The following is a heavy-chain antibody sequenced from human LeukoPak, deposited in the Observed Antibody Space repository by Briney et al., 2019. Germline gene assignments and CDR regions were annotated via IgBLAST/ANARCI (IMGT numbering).Heavy chain of an antibody. CDR2: INHSGST. CDR3: ARDPGRFGDYYYMDV. D-gene: IGHD3-10*01. J-gene: IGHJ6*03. Sequence: PSETLSLTCAVYGGSFSGYYWSWIRQPPGKGLEWIGEINHSGSTNYNPSLKSRVTISVDTSKNQFSLKLSSVTAADTAVYYCARDPGRFGDYYYMDVWGKGPTVTVSS. V-gene: IGHV4-34*01. CDR1: GGSFSGYY.